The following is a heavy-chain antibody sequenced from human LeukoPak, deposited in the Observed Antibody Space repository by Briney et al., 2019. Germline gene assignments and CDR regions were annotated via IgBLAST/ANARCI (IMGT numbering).Heavy chain of an antibody. D-gene: IGHD3-10*01. Sequence: GGSLRLTYAASGFTFSNYWMTWVPQAPGQGPEFLANIKPTGSETYYVDPVKGRFTISRDNAKNLLFLQMNSLRGEDTALYYCGGFGYEAAVDLWGRGTLVTVSS. CDR2: IKPTGSET. CDR3: GGFGYEAAVDL. V-gene: IGHV3-7*01. J-gene: IGHJ4*02. CDR1: GFTFSNYW.